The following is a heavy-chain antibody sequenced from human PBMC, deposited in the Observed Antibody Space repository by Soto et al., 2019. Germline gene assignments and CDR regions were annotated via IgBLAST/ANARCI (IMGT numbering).Heavy chain of an antibody. CDR3: ARDVPTVTTGGPDY. CDR1: GYTFTSYG. CDR2: ISAYNGNT. Sequence: QVQLVQSGVEVEKPGASVKVSCKASGYTFTSYGVSWVRQAPGQGLEWMGWISAYNGNTNYAQKFQGRVTMTTDTSTSTAYMQLRSLRSDDTAVYYCARDVPTVTTGGPDYWGQGTLVTVS. V-gene: IGHV1-18*01. J-gene: IGHJ4*02. D-gene: IGHD4-17*01.